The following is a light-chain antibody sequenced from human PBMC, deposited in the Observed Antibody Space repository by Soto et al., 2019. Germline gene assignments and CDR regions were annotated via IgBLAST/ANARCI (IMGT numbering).Light chain of an antibody. V-gene: IGLV7-46*01. CDR1: TGAVTSGHW. CDR3: CLSHGGVVV. CDR2: DTN. J-gene: IGLJ2*01. Sequence: QAVVTQESSLTVPPGGTVTVTCGSSTGAVTSGHWPYWFQQRPGQAPRTLIYDTNIKHSWTPGRFSGSLLGGKAALTLSGAQPEDEADYYCCLSHGGVVVFGGGTKLTVL.